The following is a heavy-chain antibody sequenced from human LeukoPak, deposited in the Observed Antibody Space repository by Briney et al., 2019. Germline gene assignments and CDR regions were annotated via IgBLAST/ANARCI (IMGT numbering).Heavy chain of an antibody. D-gene: IGHD6-19*01. Sequence: SQTLSLTCVISGDSVSSNSAAWNWIRQSPSRGLEWLGRTYYRSMWYNDYAESVKSRIIINVDTSKNQFSLQLNSVTPEDTAVYYCGRAAGFSSGYYNHWGQGTLVTVSS. CDR3: GRAAGFSSGYYNH. V-gene: IGHV6-1*01. CDR2: TYYRSMWYN. J-gene: IGHJ4*02. CDR1: GDSVSSNSAA.